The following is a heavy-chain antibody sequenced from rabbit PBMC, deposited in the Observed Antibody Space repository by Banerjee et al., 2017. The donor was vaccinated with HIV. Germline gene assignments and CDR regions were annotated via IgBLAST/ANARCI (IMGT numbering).Heavy chain of an antibody. CDR3: VREVAARFKL. J-gene: IGHJ4*01. Sequence: QLVESGGGLVQPGGSLKLSCKASGLGFSTYYMSWVRQAPGKGLEWIGYVDPVFGSTVYASWVNGRFTISSHNAQNTLYLQLNSLTAADTATYFCVREVAARFKLWGQGTLVTVS. V-gene: IGHV1S7*01. CDR2: VDPVFGST. D-gene: IGHD4-1*01. CDR1: GLGFSTYY.